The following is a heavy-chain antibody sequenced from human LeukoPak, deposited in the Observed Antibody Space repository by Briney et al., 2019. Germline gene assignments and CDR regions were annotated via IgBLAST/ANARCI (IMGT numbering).Heavy chain of an antibody. D-gene: IGHD2-2*01. Sequence: GASVKVCCNASGYTFTSYYMHWVRQAPGHGLEWRGIINPSGGSTSYAQKFKGRVTMTRDTSTTTVYMDLSSLRAEDTAVYYCARDPSCTSTSSYYDDFDIWGQGTMVTVSS. CDR2: INPSGGST. J-gene: IGHJ3*02. V-gene: IGHV1-46*03. CDR1: GYTFTSYY. CDR3: ARDPSCTSTSSYYDDFDI.